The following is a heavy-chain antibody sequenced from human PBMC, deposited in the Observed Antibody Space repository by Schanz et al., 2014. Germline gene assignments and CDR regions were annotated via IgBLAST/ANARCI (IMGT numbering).Heavy chain of an antibody. D-gene: IGHD3-16*01. V-gene: IGHV1-18*01. CDR1: GYTFSSYG. Sequence: QVQVVQSGAEVKKPGASVKVSCKASGYTFSSYGITWVRQAPGQGLEWLGWIRPDNGHTTYSQKVRDRVIFTTDTSANTAYMELRSLRSDDTAHYYCVRVPSRDVSFDLWGRGTLVTVSS. J-gene: IGHJ2*01. CDR2: IRPDNGHT. CDR3: VRVPSRDVSFDL.